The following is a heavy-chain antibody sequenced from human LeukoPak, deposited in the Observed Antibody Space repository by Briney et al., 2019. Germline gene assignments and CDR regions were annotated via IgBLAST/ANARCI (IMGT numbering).Heavy chain of an antibody. CDR1: GFTFSSYG. J-gene: IGHJ6*02. CDR2: ISYDGSNK. CDR3: AKVGIAVAALYYYYGMDV. D-gene: IGHD6-19*01. Sequence: GGSLRLSCAASGFTFSSYGMHWVRQAPGKGLEWVAVISYDGSNKYYADSVKGRFTIPRDNSKNTLYLQMNSLRAEDTAVYYCAKVGIAVAALYYYYGMDVWGQGTTVTVSS. V-gene: IGHV3-30*18.